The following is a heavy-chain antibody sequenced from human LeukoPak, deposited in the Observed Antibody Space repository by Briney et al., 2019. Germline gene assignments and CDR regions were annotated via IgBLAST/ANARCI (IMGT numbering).Heavy chain of an antibody. J-gene: IGHJ4*02. CDR3: ARDRSMGSRYSSSLGSLGIGGFFDY. V-gene: IGHV3-21*01. CDR2: ISSSSSYI. CDR1: GFTFSSYS. D-gene: IGHD6-13*01. Sequence: KTGGSLRLSCAASGFTFSSYSMNWVRQAPGKGLEWVSSISSSSSYIYYADSVKGRFTISRDNAKNSLYLQMNSLRAEDTAVYYCARDRSMGSRYSSSLGSLGIGGFFDYWGQGTLVTVSS.